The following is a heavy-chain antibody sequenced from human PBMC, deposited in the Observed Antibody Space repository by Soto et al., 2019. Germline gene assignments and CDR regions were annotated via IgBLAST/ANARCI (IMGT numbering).Heavy chain of an antibody. J-gene: IGHJ5*02. V-gene: IGHV3-48*02. D-gene: IGHD6-13*01. CDR2: ISSSSSTI. Sequence: GGSLRLSCAASGFTFSSYSMNWVRQAPGKGLEWVSYISSSSSTIYYADSVKGRFTISRDNAKNSLYLQMNSLRDEDTAVYYCARDPSYSSSWYENWFDPWGQGTRVTAPQ. CDR1: GFTFSSYS. CDR3: ARDPSYSSSWYENWFDP.